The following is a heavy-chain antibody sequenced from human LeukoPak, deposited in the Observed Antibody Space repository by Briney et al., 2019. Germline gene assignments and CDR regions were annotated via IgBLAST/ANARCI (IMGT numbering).Heavy chain of an antibody. Sequence: GPSLRLSCAPSAFTFTSYAMSCARQAPGKGLEWVSSISGSGDITYCADSVKGRFTISRDNSKSTLHLQMNNLRAEDTAFYYCTTAYYGSGRISIYFYYMDAWGNRTTVTVSS. CDR1: AFTFTSYA. CDR2: ISGSGDIT. CDR3: TTAYYGSGRISIYFYYMDA. D-gene: IGHD3-10*01. V-gene: IGHV3-23*01. J-gene: IGHJ6*03.